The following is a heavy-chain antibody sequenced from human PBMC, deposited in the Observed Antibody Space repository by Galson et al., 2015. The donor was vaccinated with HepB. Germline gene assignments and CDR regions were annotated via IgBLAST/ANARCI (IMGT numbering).Heavy chain of an antibody. V-gene: IGHV3-33*01. CDR1: GFTFSSYG. J-gene: IGHJ4*02. CDR3: ARDLRDIVVVPAGPDY. CDR2: IWYDGSNK. Sequence: SLRLSCAASGFTFSSYGMHWVRQAPGKGLEWVAVIWYDGSNKYYADSVKGRFTISRDNSKNTLYLQMNSLRAEDTAVYYCARDLRDIVVVPAGPDYWGQGTLVTASS. D-gene: IGHD2-2*01.